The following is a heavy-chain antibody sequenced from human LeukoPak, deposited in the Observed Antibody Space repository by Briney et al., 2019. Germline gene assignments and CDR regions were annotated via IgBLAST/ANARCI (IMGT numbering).Heavy chain of an antibody. CDR1: GFTFTSYS. J-gene: IGHJ4*02. CDR3: ARGYSSGWFDY. CDR2: ISSSSSYI. Sequence: GGSLRLSCAASGFTFTSYSMNWVRQAPGKGLEWVSSISSSSSYIYYADSVKGRFTISRDNAKNSLYLQMNSLRAEDTAVYYCARGYSSGWFDYWGQGTLVTVSS. D-gene: IGHD6-19*01. V-gene: IGHV3-21*01.